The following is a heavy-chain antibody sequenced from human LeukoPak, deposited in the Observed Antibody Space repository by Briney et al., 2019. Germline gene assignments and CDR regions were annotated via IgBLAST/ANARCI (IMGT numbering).Heavy chain of an antibody. V-gene: IGHV4-59*08. CDR3: ARHDLGYCSGGPCPYYFDS. CDR1: GGPISNYY. CDR2: IFSSGST. J-gene: IGHJ4*02. D-gene: IGHD2-15*01. Sequence: PSETLSLTCTVSGGPISNYYWSWIRQPPGKALEWIEYIFSSGSTNYNPSLKSRVTISVDTSKNQFSLKLSSVTAADTAVYYCARHDLGYCSGGPCPYYFDSWGQGTLVTVSS.